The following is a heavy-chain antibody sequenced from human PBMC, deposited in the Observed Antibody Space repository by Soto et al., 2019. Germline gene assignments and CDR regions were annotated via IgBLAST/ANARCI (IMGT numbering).Heavy chain of an antibody. CDR3: ARGYRDVAPTGDY. CDR1: GFTVSSNY. V-gene: IGHV3-66*01. J-gene: IGHJ4*02. D-gene: IGHD3-16*01. CDR2: IYSGGST. Sequence: PGGSLRLSCAASGFTVSSNYMSWVRQAPGKGLEWVSVIYSGGSTYYADSVKGRFTISRDNSKNTLYLQMNSLRAEDTAVYYCARGYRDVAPTGDYWGQGTLVTVSS.